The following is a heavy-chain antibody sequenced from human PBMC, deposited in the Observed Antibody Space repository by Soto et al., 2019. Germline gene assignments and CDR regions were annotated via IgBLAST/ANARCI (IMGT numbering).Heavy chain of an antibody. CDR2: INPHNGNT. J-gene: IGHJ5*01. Sequence: QVHLVQSGAEVKKPGASVRVSCKASGYSFTNYGIAWVRQAPGQGLEWMGWINPHNGNTNYVQKFQDRVTMTTDISTTTAYMELRSLRSDDTAVYFCARERWIQLWLDSWGQGTLVTVSS. CDR1: GYSFTNYG. D-gene: IGHD5-18*01. CDR3: ARERWIQLWLDS. V-gene: IGHV1-18*01.